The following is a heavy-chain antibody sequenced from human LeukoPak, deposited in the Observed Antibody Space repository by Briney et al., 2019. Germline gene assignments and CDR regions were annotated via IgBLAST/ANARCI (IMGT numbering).Heavy chain of an antibody. CDR3: ARAGWFGELFQGVFDY. CDR2: IYTSGST. J-gene: IGHJ4*02. CDR1: GGSISDYN. D-gene: IGHD3-10*01. Sequence: SETLSLTCTVSGGSISDYNWSWIRQPAGKGLEWIGRIYTSGSTNYNPSLKSRVTISVDTSKNQFSLKLSSVTAADTAVYYCARAGWFGELFQGVFDYWGQGTLVTVSS. V-gene: IGHV4-4*07.